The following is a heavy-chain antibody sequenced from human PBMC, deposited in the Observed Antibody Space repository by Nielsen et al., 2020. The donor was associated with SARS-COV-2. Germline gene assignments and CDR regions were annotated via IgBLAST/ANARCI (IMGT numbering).Heavy chain of an antibody. Sequence: GESLKISGAASGFTFSSYDMHWVRQATGKGLEWVSAIGTAGDTYYPGSVKGRFTISRENAKNSLYLQMNSLRAEDTAVYYCARDRRYYDSSGYLYWGQGTLVTVSS. J-gene: IGHJ4*02. V-gene: IGHV3-13*01. CDR3: ARDRRYYDSSGYLY. CDR2: IGTAGDT. D-gene: IGHD3-22*01. CDR1: GFTFSSYD.